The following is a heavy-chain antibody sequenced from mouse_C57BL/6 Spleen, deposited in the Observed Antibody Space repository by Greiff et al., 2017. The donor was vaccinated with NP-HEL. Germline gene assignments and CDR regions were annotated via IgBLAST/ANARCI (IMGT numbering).Heavy chain of an antibody. V-gene: IGHV2-5*01. CDR3: GKTYYNGSSNYYAMDD. CDR2: IWRGGST. CDR1: GFSLTSYG. Sequence: VQLQQSGPGLVQPSQSLSITCTVSGFSLTSYGVHWVRQSPGKGLEWLGVIWRGGSTDYNAAFMSSLCITQDNSKNEDIFKMNSLQADDTAIYYSGKTYYNGSSNYYAMDDWGQGTSVT. J-gene: IGHJ4*01. D-gene: IGHD1-1*01.